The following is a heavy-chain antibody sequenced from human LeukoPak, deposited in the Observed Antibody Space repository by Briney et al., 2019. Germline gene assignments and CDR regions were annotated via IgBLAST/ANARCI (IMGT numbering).Heavy chain of an antibody. V-gene: IGHV3-74*01. D-gene: IGHD3-3*01. J-gene: IGHJ4*02. CDR1: GFIFSDHW. CDR2: INNDGSST. CDR3: VRERNNFWSGHHSIFDS. Sequence: GGSLRLSCAASGFIFSDHWMHWVRQAPGKGLVWLSRINNDGSSTIYADSVKGRFTFSRDDAENTLFLEMSSLRVEDTAVYYCVRERNNFWSGHHSIFDSWGQGTLVTVSS.